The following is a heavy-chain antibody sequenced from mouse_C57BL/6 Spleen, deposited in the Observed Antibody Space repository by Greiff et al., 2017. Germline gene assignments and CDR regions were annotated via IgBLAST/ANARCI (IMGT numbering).Heavy chain of an antibody. J-gene: IGHJ4*01. CDR3: ARWLYDYGSLYAMDD. V-gene: IGHV1-9*01. Sequence: QVQLQQSGAELMKPGASVKLSCKASGYTFTGYWIAWVKQRPGHGLEWIGEILPGSGSTNYNEKFKGKDPFTADTSSNTTYMQLSSLTTEDSSIYYCARWLYDYGSLYAMDDWGQGTSVTVSS. CDR1: GYTFTGYW. D-gene: IGHD1-1*01. CDR2: ILPGSGST.